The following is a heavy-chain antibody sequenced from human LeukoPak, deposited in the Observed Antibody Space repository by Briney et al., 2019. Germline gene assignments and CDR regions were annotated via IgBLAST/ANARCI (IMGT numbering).Heavy chain of an antibody. CDR2: IYHGGTT. CDR3: ARVSTTKAFDI. CDR1: GYSISSGYY. Sequence: SETLSLTCTVSGYSISSGYYWGWIRQPPGKGLECIGSIYHGGTTYYNPSLKSQFTISVDTSKNQFSLKLSSVTAADTAVYYCARVSTTKAFDIWGQGTMVTVSS. V-gene: IGHV4-38-2*02. D-gene: IGHD1-14*01. J-gene: IGHJ3*02.